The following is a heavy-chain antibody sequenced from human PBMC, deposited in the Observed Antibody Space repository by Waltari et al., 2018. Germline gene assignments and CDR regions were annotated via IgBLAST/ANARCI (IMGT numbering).Heavy chain of an antibody. V-gene: IGHV3-21*01. Sequence: EVQLVESGGGLVKPGGSLRLSCAASGFTFSSYSMNWVRQAPGKGLEWVSSISSSSSYIYYADSVKGRFTISRDNAKNSLYLQMNSLRAEDTAVYYCARDESRSGWSTYPDYWGQGTLVTVSS. CDR2: ISSSSSYI. CDR1: GFTFSSYS. D-gene: IGHD6-19*01. CDR3: ARDESRSGWSTYPDY. J-gene: IGHJ4*02.